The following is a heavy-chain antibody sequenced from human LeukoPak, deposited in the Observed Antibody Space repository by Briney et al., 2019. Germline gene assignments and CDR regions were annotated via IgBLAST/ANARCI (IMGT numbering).Heavy chain of an antibody. D-gene: IGHD3-22*01. CDR1: GYTFFYYG. CDR2: ISVDNGKT. CDR3: ARPQYYYDSSGQFDY. Sequence: ASVKVSCKASGYTFFYYGVTWVRQVPGQGLEWMGWISVDNGKTNYAQKLQGRVTLTTDISTSTAYMELRSLRSDDTAVYYCARPQYYYDSSGQFDYWGQGPLVTVSS. J-gene: IGHJ4*02. V-gene: IGHV1-18*01.